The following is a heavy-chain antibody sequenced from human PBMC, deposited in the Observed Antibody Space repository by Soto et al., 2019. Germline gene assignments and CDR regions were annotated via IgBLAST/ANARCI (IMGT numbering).Heavy chain of an antibody. J-gene: IGHJ6*02. D-gene: IGHD5-18*01. CDR1: GFTFSSYA. V-gene: IGHV3-23*01. CDR2: ISGSGVST. Sequence: GGSLRLSCAASGFTFSSYAISWVRQAPWKGLEWVSAISGSGVSTYYADSVKGRFTISRDNSKNTLYLQMNSLRAEDTAVYYCAKDSKGYSYGIMDVWGQRTTVPVSS. CDR3: AKDSKGYSYGIMDV.